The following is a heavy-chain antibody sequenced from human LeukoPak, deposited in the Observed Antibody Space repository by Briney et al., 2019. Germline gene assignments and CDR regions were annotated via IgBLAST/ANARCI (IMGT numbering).Heavy chain of an antibody. CDR2: IIPIFGTA. CDR1: GGTFSSYA. V-gene: IGHV1-69*13. Sequence: GASVKVSCKASGGTFSSYAISWVRQAPGQGLEWMGGIIPIFGTANYAQKFQGRVTITADESTSTAHMELSSLRSEDTAVYYCARDSSSWRNWFDPWGQGTLVTVSS. CDR3: ARDSSSWRNWFDP. D-gene: IGHD6-13*01. J-gene: IGHJ5*02.